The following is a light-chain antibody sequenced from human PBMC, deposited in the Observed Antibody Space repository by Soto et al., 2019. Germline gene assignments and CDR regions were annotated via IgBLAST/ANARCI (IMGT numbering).Light chain of an antibody. CDR1: SSNIGNNA. CDR2: YDD. Sequence: QPVLTQPPSVSEAPRQRVTISCSGSSSNIGNNAVNWYQQLPGKAPKLLIYYDDLLPSGVSDRFSGSKSGTSASLAISGLQSEDEADYYCAAWDDSLNGPWVFGGGTKVTVL. V-gene: IGLV1-36*01. J-gene: IGLJ3*02. CDR3: AAWDDSLNGPWV.